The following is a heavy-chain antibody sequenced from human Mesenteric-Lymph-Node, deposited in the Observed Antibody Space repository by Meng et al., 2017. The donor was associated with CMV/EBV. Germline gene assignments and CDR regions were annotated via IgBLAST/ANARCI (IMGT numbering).Heavy chain of an antibody. D-gene: IGHD4-17*01. CDR1: GFTFSSYS. CDR3: ARTSYGDYRSDFDS. Sequence: GESLKISCAASGFTFSSYSMNWVRQAPGKGLEWVSSISSSSSYIYYADSVKGRFTISRDNAKNSLYLQMNSLRAEDTAVYYCARTSYGDYRSDFDSWGQGTLVTVSS. CDR2: ISSSSSYI. J-gene: IGHJ4*02. V-gene: IGHV3-21*01.